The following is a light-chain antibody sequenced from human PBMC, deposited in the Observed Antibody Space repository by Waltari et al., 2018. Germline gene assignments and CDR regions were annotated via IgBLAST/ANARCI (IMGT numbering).Light chain of an antibody. J-gene: IGLJ2*01. CDR2: KDT. CDR3: QSSDSNTHEI. CDR1: ALLNRF. V-gene: IGLV3-25*03. Sequence: SSELTQQPSVAVYPGQTARITCSGNALLNRFPFWYQQRPGHAPVLVIYKDTERPAGIPERFSGSTSGTTVTLTISGVQAEDEADYYCQSSDSNTHEIFGGGTRLTVL.